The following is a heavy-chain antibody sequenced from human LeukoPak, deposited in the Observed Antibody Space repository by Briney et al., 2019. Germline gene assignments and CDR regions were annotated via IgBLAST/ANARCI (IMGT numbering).Heavy chain of an antibody. J-gene: IGHJ4*02. Sequence: GGSLRLSCAASGFTLSNYGMHWVRQAPGKGLEWVAVIWYDGSNKYYTDSVKGRFTISRDNSKSTLYLQMYSLKAEDTAVYYCARDQTCSGGSCYSYWGQGTLVTVSS. D-gene: IGHD2-15*01. CDR1: GFTLSNYG. V-gene: IGHV3-33*01. CDR3: ARDQTCSGGSCYSY. CDR2: IWYDGSNK.